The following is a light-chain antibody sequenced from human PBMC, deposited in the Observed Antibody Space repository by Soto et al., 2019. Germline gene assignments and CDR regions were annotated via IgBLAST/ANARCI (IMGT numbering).Light chain of an antibody. CDR1: QSVSSSY. Sequence: EIVLTQSPGTLSLSPGERATLSCRASQSVSSSYLAWYQQKPGQAPSLLIYGASSRTTGIPDRFSGSWSGTDVTVTISRLEPEDFAVYYCQQYGSSPRTFGQGTKLEIK. V-gene: IGKV3-20*01. J-gene: IGKJ2*01. CDR3: QQYGSSPRT. CDR2: GAS.